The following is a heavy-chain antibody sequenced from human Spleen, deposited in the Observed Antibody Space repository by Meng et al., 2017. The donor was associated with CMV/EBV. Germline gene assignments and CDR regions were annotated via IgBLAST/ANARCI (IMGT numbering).Heavy chain of an antibody. CDR3: TRSGTSAWYYFDS. Sequence: CAVSGGSVSSTTWWRGVRRPPGRGLEWIGEVSHRRSTTYNPSLKSRVTMSIDNSKNQFSLQLNSVTAADTAVYYCTRSGTSAWYYFDSWGQGTLVTVSS. CDR1: GGSVSSTTW. CDR2: VSHRRST. J-gene: IGHJ4*02. V-gene: IGHV4-4*02. D-gene: IGHD6-19*01.